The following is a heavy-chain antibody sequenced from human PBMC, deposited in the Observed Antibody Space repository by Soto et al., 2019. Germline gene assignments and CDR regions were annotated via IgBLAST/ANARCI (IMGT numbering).Heavy chain of an antibody. V-gene: IGHV1-18*01. D-gene: IGHD3-3*01. CDR2: ISAYNGNT. Sequence: ASEKVSSKASGYTFTSYGISWVRQAPGQGLEWMGWISAYNGNTNYAQKLQGRVTMTTDTSTSTAYMELRSLRSDDTAVYYCARLGKITIFGVVQYYFDYWGQGTLVTVSS. CDR1: GYTFTSYG. CDR3: ARLGKITIFGVVQYYFDY. J-gene: IGHJ4*02.